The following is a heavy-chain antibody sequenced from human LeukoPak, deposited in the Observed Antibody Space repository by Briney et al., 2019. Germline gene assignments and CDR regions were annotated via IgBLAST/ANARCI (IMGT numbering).Heavy chain of an antibody. CDR1: GGSISSGSYY. J-gene: IGHJ5*02. CDR3: ARDRDDYSNHGWFDP. V-gene: IGHV4-61*02. D-gene: IGHD4-11*01. CDR2: IYTSGST. Sequence: SETLSLTCTVSGGSISSGSYYWSWIRQPAGKGLEWIGRIYTSGSTNYNPSLKSRVTISVDTSKNQFSLKLSSVTAADTAVYYCARDRDDYSNHGWFDPWGQGTLVTVSS.